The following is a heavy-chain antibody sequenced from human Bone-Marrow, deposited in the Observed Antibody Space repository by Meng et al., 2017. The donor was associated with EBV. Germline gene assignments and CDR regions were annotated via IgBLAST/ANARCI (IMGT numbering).Heavy chain of an antibody. CDR1: GFTFSNYG. J-gene: IGHJ5*02. D-gene: IGHD1-14*01. CDR2: IPSDASHNK. V-gene: IGHV3-30*18. Sequence: QXQLVEXGXGVVQPGXSLRLSCAASGFTFSNYGFHWVRQAPGKGPEWVAIIPSDASHNKYYADSVKGRFTISRDNSKNTLYLQMNSLRTEDTAVYYCAKDLSGRFDPWGQGTMVTVSS. CDR3: AKDLSGRFDP.